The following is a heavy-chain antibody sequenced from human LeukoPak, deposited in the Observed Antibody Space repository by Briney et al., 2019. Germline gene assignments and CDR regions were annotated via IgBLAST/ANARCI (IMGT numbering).Heavy chain of an antibody. CDR2: ITGNADKT. CDR1: GFTFTSQG. CDR3: AKMQGYLDL. Sequence: PGGSLRLSCAASGFTFTSQGMAWVRQAPGKGLEWVSAITGNADKTFYADSVKGRFTISRDNSKNTLYLQMNSLSAEDTAVYYCAKMQGYLDLWGRGTLVTVSS. J-gene: IGHJ2*01. V-gene: IGHV3-23*01.